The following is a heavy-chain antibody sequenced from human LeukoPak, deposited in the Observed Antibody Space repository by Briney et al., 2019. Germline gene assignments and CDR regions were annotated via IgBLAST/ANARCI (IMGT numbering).Heavy chain of an antibody. D-gene: IGHD2-2*01. J-gene: IGHJ6*02. CDR2: IWYDGSNK. V-gene: IGHV3-33*01. CDR1: GFTFSSYG. Sequence: GGSLRLSCAASGFTFSSYGMHWVRQAPGKGLEWVAVIWYDGSNKYYADSVKGRFIISRDNAKNSLYLQLNSLRAEDTAVYYCARGTLPSAMKDYYYYGMDVWGQGTTVTVSS. CDR3: ARGTLPSAMKDYYYYGMDV.